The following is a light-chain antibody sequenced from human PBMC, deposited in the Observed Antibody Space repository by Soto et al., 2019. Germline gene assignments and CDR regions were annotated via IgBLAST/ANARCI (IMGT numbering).Light chain of an antibody. J-gene: IGKJ1*01. CDR2: GVS. V-gene: IGKV3-20*01. Sequence: EIVLTQSPGTLSLSPGERATLSCRASQSVSSSYLAWYQHKPGQAPRLLIYGVSSRATGIPDRFSGSGSGTHFPLTISRLEPEDFAVYYCHQYDTSPKTSGQGTKVEIK. CDR1: QSVSSSY. CDR3: HQYDTSPKT.